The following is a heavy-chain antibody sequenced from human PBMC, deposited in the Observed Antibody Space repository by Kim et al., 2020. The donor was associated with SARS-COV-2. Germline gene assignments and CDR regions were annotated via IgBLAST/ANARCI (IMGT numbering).Heavy chain of an antibody. J-gene: IGHJ6*02. CDR3: ARGYTTGTTPGYYFGMDV. CDR2: VTPNSGGT. CDR1: GYSFTGYY. Sequence: ASVKVSCKASGYSFTGYYVHWVRQAPGQGLEWMGWVTPNSGGTKFAQRFQDRVTMTRDTSISTAYMTLSSLGSDDTAIYYCARGYTTGTTPGYYFGMDVWGQGTTVTVSS. D-gene: IGHD1-1*01. V-gene: IGHV1-2*02.